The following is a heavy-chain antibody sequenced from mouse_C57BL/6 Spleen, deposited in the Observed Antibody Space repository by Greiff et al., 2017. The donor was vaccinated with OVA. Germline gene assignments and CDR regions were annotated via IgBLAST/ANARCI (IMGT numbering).Heavy chain of an antibody. V-gene: IGHV1-55*01. D-gene: IGHD4-1*01. CDR3: ARRTGTYAMDY. J-gene: IGHJ4*01. Sequence: QVQLQQSGAELVKPGASVKMSCKASGYTFTSYWITWVKQRPGRGLEWIGDIYPGSGSTNYNEKFKSKATLTVDTSSSTAYMQLSSLTSEDSAVYYCARRTGTYAMDYWGQGTSVTVSA. CDR1: GYTFTSYW. CDR2: IYPGSGST.